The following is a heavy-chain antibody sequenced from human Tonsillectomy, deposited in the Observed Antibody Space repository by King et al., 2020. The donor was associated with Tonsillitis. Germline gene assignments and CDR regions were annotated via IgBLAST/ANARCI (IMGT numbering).Heavy chain of an antibody. CDR2: ISAYKGNT. CDR1: GYTFTRYG. J-gene: IGHJ4*02. V-gene: IGHV1-18*01. CDR3: ARGPLRFLEWFIDY. Sequence: VQLVESGAEVKKPGASVKVSCKASGYTFTRYGISWVRQSPGQGLEWMGWISAYKGNTNYAQKLQGRDTMTTDTSTSTAYMGLRSLGSDDTAVYYCARGPLRFLEWFIDYWGQGTLVTVSS. D-gene: IGHD3-3*01.